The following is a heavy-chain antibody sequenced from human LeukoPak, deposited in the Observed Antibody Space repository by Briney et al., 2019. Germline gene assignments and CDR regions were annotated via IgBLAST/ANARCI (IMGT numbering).Heavy chain of an antibody. CDR1: GGSTSNYY. CDR3: ARVYYSSSYDYWYFDL. V-gene: IGHV4-59*01. J-gene: IGHJ2*01. CDR2: IYYSETA. Sequence: SETLSLTCTVSGGSTSNYYWSWIRQPPGKGLEWIGYIYYSETANYNPSLKSRVTISVDTSKNQFSLKLTSVTAADTAVYYCARVYYSSSYDYWYFDLWGRGTLVTVSS. D-gene: IGHD6-13*01.